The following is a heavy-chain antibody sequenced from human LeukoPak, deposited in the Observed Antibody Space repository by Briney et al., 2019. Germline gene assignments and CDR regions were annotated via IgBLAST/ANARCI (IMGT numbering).Heavy chain of an antibody. V-gene: IGHV1-2*04. D-gene: IGHD2-2*01. CDR3: ARGGRQDIVVVLDAFDI. Sequence: GASVKVSCKAPGYTFTGYYMHWVRQVPGQGLEWMGWINPNSGGTNYAQKFQGWVTMTRDTSISTAYMELSRLRSDDTAVYYCARGGRQDIVVVLDAFDIWGQGTMVTVSS. J-gene: IGHJ3*02. CDR2: INPNSGGT. CDR1: GYTFTGYY.